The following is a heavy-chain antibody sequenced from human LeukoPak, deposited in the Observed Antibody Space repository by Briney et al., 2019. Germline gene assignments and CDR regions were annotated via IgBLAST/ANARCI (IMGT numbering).Heavy chain of an antibody. CDR2: INPNSGGT. Sequence: ASVKVSCKASGYTFTGYYMHWVRQAPGQGLEWMGWINPNSGGTNYAQKFQGWVTMTRDTSISTAYMELSRLRSDDTAVYCCARADLYYYGMDVWGKGTTVTVSS. V-gene: IGHV1-2*04. CDR3: ARADLYYYGMDV. J-gene: IGHJ6*04. CDR1: GYTFTGYY.